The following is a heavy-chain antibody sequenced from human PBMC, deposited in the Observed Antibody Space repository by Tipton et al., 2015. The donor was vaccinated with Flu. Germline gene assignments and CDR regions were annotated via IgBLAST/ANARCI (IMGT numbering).Heavy chain of an antibody. CDR2: IYTGVTT. J-gene: IGHJ2*01. V-gene: IGHV3-66*02. CDR1: GFTFSDYA. D-gene: IGHD4-23*01. CDR3: ARGYYGGNSYWYFDL. Sequence: SLRLSCTASGFTFSDYAMNWVRQAPGKGLEWVSIIYTGVTTYYTDSVKGRFAISRDTSMNTVYLQMNSLRPEDAAVYYCARGYYGGNSYWYFDLWGRGTPVTVSS.